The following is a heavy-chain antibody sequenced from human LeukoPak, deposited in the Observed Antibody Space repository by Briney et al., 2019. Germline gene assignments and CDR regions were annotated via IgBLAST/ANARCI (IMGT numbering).Heavy chain of an antibody. V-gene: IGHV1-69*13. Sequence: AVRVSCKASGGTFSSYAISWVRQAPGQGREWMGGIIPIFGTANYAQKFQGRVTITADESTSTAYMELSSLRSEDTAVYYCARAGDMITFGDPYNWFDPWGQGTLVTVSS. CDR1: GGTFSSYA. D-gene: IGHD3-16*01. CDR2: IIPIFGTA. CDR3: ARAGDMITFGDPYNWFDP. J-gene: IGHJ5*02.